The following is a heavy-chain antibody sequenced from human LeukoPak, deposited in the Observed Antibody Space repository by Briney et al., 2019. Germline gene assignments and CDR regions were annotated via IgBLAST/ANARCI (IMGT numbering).Heavy chain of an antibody. J-gene: IGHJ6*03. D-gene: IGHD3-16*01. CDR3: ARDLGDYVSLDHYMDV. V-gene: IGHV3-30*01. Sequence: GGSLRLSCAASGSTFSSYAMHWVRQAPGKGLEWVAVISYDGSNKYYADSVKGRFTISRDNSKNTLYLQMNSLRAEDTAVYYCARDLGDYVSLDHYMDVWGKGTTVTVSS. CDR2: ISYDGSNK. CDR1: GSTFSSYA.